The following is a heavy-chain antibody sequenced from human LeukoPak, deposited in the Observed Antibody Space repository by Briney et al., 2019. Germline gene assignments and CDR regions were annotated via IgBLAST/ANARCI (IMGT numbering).Heavy chain of an antibody. CDR2: ISGSGFGT. D-gene: IGHD2-2*01. CDR1: GFTFRTYG. Sequence: GGTLRLSCAASGFTFRTYGMSWVRQAPGKGLEWVSAISGSGFGTYYADSMKGRFTISRDNSKNTLYLQMNSLRAEDTAVYYCARDDSTSCLDPWGQGTLVTVSS. V-gene: IGHV3-23*01. CDR3: ARDDSTSCLDP. J-gene: IGHJ5*02.